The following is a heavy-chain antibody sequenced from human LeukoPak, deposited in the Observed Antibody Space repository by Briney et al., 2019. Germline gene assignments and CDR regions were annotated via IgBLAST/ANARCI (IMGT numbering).Heavy chain of an antibody. CDR1: AGSTSTFY. J-gene: IGHJ5*02. CDR3: AREGGDPRWLDP. D-gene: IGHD6-25*01. CDR2: INYSGST. V-gene: IGHV4-4*07. Sequence: PSETLSLTCTVSAGSTSTFYWTWIRQPAGKGLEWIGRINYSGSTNYNPSLRGRVSMSVDRPKNQFSLTLNSVTAADTAVYYCAREGGDPRWLDPWGQGTLVTVSS.